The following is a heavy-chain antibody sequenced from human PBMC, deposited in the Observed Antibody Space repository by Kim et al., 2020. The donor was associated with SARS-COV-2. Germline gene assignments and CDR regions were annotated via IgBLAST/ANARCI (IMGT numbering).Heavy chain of an antibody. V-gene: IGHV4-39*01. Sequence: SETLSLTCTVSGGSISSSNYYWGWIHQPPGKGLEWIGNIYYSGSAYYSPSLKSRVTISVDTSKNQLSLKLRSVTAADTAVYYCTRHYHYYYMDVWGKGTTVTVSS. CDR3: TRHYHYYYMDV. CDR1: GGSISSSNYY. D-gene: IGHD3-16*02. J-gene: IGHJ6*03. CDR2: IYYSGSA.